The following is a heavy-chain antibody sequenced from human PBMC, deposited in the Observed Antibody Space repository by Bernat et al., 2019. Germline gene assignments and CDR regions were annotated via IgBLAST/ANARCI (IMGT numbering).Heavy chain of an antibody. Sequence: EVQLVESGGGLVQPGGSLRLSCAASGFTFNTLWMYWVRQAPGKGLVWVPRINSDGSYTTYADSVKGRFTISRDNAKNTLYLQMNSLRAEDTAVYYCARGGVTFGGVIAQWGQGTLVTVSS. D-gene: IGHD3-16*02. J-gene: IGHJ4*02. CDR1: GFTFNTLW. CDR3: ARGGVTFGGVIAQ. CDR2: INSDGSYT. V-gene: IGHV3-74*01.